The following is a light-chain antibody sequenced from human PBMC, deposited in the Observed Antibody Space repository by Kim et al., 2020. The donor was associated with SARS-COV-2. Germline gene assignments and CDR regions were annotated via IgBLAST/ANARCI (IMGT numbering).Light chain of an antibody. CDR3: QQRSNWPPNS. Sequence: CPGERATLSCRASERVSSYLAWYQQKPGQAPRLLIYDASNRATGIPARFSGSGSGTDFTLTISSLEPEDFAVYYCQQRSNWPPNSFGQGTKLEI. CDR1: ERVSSY. J-gene: IGKJ2*03. V-gene: IGKV3-11*01. CDR2: DAS.